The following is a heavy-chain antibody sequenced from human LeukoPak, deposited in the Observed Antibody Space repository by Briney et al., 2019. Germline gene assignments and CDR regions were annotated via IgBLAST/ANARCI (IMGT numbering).Heavy chain of an antibody. CDR1: KFNFA. D-gene: IGHD6-6*01. J-gene: IGHJ4*02. CDR2: ISGNGDAT. Sequence: PGGSLRLSCAASKFNFAMSWVRQTADKRLEWVSAISGNGDATFYTDSVKGRFTISRDNSKNTLYLQMNNLRVEDTAVYYCAKGHFASSSFFDYWGQGTLVTVSS. V-gene: IGHV3-23*01. CDR3: AKGHFASSSFFDY.